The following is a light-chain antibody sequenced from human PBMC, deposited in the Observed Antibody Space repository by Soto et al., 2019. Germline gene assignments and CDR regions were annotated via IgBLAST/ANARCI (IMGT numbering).Light chain of an antibody. Sequence: QSALTQPASVSGSPGQPITISCTGTSSDVGANNYVSWYQHHPGKAPKLLIFEVSNRPSGVSSRFSGSKSGNTASLTISGLQAEDEADYYCSSYINSITFVVFGGGTKLTVL. J-gene: IGLJ2*01. CDR2: EVS. CDR1: SSDVGANNY. V-gene: IGLV2-14*01. CDR3: SSYINSITFVV.